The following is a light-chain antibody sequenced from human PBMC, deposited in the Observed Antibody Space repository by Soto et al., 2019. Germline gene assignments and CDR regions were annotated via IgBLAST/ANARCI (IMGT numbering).Light chain of an antibody. CDR2: GAS. V-gene: IGKV3-15*01. CDR1: QSVSSN. J-gene: IGKJ1*01. Sequence: EKALTQSPVTLSLSPGERATLSCRASQSVSSNLAWYQQRPGQAPRLLIYGASTRASGVPDRFSGSGSGTELTLTISSLQSEDFATYYCQQYNSYPMTFGQGTKVDIK. CDR3: QQYNSYPMT.